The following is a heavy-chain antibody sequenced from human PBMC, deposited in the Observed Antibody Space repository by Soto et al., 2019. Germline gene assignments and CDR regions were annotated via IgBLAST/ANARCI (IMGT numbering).Heavy chain of an antibody. Sequence: ASVKVSCKASGYTFTSYGISWVRQAPGQGLEWMGWISAHNGNTNYAQKLQGRVTMTTDTSTSTAYMELRSLRSDDTAVYYCAREGQIAVAAPFDYWGQGTLVTVSS. CDR2: ISAHNGNT. CDR1: GYTFTSYG. V-gene: IGHV1-18*01. D-gene: IGHD6-19*01. CDR3: AREGQIAVAAPFDY. J-gene: IGHJ4*02.